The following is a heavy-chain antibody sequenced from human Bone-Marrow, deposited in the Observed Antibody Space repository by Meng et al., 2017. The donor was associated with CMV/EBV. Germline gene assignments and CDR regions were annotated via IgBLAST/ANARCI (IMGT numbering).Heavy chain of an antibody. D-gene: IGHD1-14*01. CDR3: ARIKRSSGATTGSGWFDP. V-gene: IGHV4-59*01. Sequence: SETLSLTCTVSGASISSNYWSWNRRPPGKGLQYIGSISHNGYINYNPSLKGRVTISLDTSRNQLSLRLTSVTAADTAMYYCARIKRSSGATTGSGWFDPWGQGTLVTVSS. CDR2: ISHNGYI. CDR1: GASISSNY. J-gene: IGHJ5*02.